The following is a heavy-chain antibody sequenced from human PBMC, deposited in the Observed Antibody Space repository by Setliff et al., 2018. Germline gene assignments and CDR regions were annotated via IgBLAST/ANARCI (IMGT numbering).Heavy chain of an antibody. CDR2: INTGNANT. D-gene: IGHD4-17*01. Sequence: ASVKVSCKASGYTFTNYAIHWVRQARGQRPEWMGWINTGNANTKYSQNFQGRVTMTTDTSTSTAYMELRSLRSDDTAMYYCARDLSTTVMTRSWYYFDYWGQGTLVTVSS. J-gene: IGHJ4*02. V-gene: IGHV1-3*04. CDR1: GYTFTNYA. CDR3: ARDLSTTVMTRSWYYFDY.